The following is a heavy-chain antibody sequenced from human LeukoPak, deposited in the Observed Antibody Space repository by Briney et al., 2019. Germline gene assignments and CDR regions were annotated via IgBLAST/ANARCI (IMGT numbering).Heavy chain of an antibody. Sequence: PGGSLRLSCAASGFTFDDYGMSWVRQAPGKGLEWVSGINWNGGSTGYADSVKGRFTISRGNAKNSLYLQMNSLRAEDTALYYCARGYSGSYYNSLYYYYMDVWGKGTTVTVSS. CDR3: ARGYSGSYYNSLYYYYMDV. CDR1: GFTFDDYG. J-gene: IGHJ6*03. CDR2: INWNGGST. D-gene: IGHD3-10*01. V-gene: IGHV3-20*04.